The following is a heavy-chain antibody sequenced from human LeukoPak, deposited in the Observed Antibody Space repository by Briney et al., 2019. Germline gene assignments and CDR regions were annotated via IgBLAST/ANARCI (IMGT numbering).Heavy chain of an antibody. CDR2: IIPIFGTA. Sequence: ASVKVSCKASGGTFSSYAISWVRQAPGQGLEWMGGIIPIFGTANYAQKFQGRVTMTADTSTDTAYMELTSLRSEDTAVYFCATDSDTALRWGQGTLVTVSS. CDR1: GGTFSSYA. D-gene: IGHD5-18*01. J-gene: IGHJ4*02. V-gene: IGHV1-69*06. CDR3: ATDSDTALR.